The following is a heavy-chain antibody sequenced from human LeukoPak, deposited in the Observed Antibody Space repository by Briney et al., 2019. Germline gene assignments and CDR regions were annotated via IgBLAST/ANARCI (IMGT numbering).Heavy chain of an antibody. CDR3: ARDRASGFGPDY. Sequence: PGGSLRLSCAASGFTFDDYAMHWVRQAPGKGLEWVSGISWNSGSIGYADSMRGRFTISRDNAKNSLYLQMNSLRAEDTAVYYCARDRASGFGPDYWGQGTLVTVSS. J-gene: IGHJ4*02. D-gene: IGHD3-10*01. CDR1: GFTFDDYA. V-gene: IGHV3-9*01. CDR2: ISWNSGSI.